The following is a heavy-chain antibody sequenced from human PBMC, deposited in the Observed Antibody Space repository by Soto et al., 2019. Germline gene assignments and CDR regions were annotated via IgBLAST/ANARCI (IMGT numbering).Heavy chain of an antibody. D-gene: IGHD2-2*01. CDR2: IIPIFGIA. Sequence: QVQLVQSGAEVRKPGSSVKVSCKASGGTFSRYSITWVRQAPGHGLEWIGRIIPIFGIASYAQKFQGRVTITADESTSTDYMELSSLTSDDTAVYYCAREDRDRETGLVPAAIDGMDVWGQGTTVTVSS. CDR1: GGTFSRYS. J-gene: IGHJ6*02. CDR3: AREDRDRETGLVPAAIDGMDV. V-gene: IGHV1-69*08.